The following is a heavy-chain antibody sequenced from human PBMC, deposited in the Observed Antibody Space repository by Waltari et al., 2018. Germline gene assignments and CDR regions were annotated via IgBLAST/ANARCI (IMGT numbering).Heavy chain of an antibody. CDR1: GYTFTSYA. J-gene: IGHJ4*02. Sequence: QVQLVQSGAEVKKPGASVKVSCKASGYTFTSYAMHWVRQAPGQRLEWMGWINAGNGNTKYAQKFQGRVTITRDTSASTAYMELSSLRSEDTAVYYCARDKNFKTLGPGPLLDYWGQGTLVTVSS. D-gene: IGHD1-26*01. CDR2: INAGNGNT. V-gene: IGHV1-3*01. CDR3: ARDKNFKTLGPGPLLDY.